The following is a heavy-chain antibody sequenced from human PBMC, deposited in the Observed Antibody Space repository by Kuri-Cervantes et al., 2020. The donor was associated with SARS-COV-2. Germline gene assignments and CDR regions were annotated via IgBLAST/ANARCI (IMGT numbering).Heavy chain of an antibody. CDR2: IKQDGSDK. CDR1: GFTFSNYW. D-gene: IGHD3-3*01. CDR3: ARARDDFWSGYHYFDY. Sequence: GESLKISCAASGFTFSNYWMTWVRQAPGKGLEWVANIKQDGSDKYYVDSVKGRFTISRDNAKNSLYLQMNSLRAEDTAVYYCARARDDFWSGYHYFDYWGQGTRVTVSS. V-gene: IGHV3-7*01. J-gene: IGHJ4*02.